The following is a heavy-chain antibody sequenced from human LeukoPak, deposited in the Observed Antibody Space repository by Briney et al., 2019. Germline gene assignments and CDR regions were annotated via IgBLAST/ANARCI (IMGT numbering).Heavy chain of an antibody. V-gene: IGHV4-39*07. Sequence: SETLSLTCTVSGGSISSSSYYWGWIRQPPGKGLEWIGSIYYSGSTYYNPSLKSRVTISVDTSKNQFSLKLSSVTAADTAVYYCARASRWLHPDYWGQGTLVTVSS. CDR3: ARASRWLHPDY. D-gene: IGHD5-24*01. CDR2: IYYSGST. J-gene: IGHJ4*02. CDR1: GGSISSSSYY.